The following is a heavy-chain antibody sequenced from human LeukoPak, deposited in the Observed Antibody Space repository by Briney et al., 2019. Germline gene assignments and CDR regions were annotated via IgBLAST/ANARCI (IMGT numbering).Heavy chain of an antibody. CDR3: ARVITIFGVVIICTGY. D-gene: IGHD3-3*01. Sequence: GGSLRLSCAASGFTFSSYWMSWVRQAPGKGLEWVANIKQDGSEKYYVDSVKGRFTISRDNAKNSLYLQMNSLRAEGTAVYYCARVITIFGVVIICTGYWGQGTLVTVSS. CDR1: GFTFSSYW. V-gene: IGHV3-7*01. CDR2: IKQDGSEK. J-gene: IGHJ4*02.